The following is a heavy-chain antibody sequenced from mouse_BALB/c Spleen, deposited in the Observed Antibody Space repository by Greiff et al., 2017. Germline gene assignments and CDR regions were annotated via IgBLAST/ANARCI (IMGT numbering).Heavy chain of an antibody. CDR3: ARDASLYGSSYAMDY. J-gene: IGHJ4*01. D-gene: IGHD1-1*01. V-gene: IGHV5-4*02. Sequence: EVQLQESGGGLVKPGGSLKLSCAASGFTFSDYYMYWVRQTPEKRLEWVATISDGGSYTYYPDSVKGRFTISRDNAKNNLYLQMSSLKSEDTAMYYCARDASLYGSSYAMDYWGQGTSVTVSS. CDR2: ISDGGSYT. CDR1: GFTFSDYY.